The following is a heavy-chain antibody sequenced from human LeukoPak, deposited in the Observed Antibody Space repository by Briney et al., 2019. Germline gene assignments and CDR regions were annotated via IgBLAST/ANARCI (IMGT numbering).Heavy chain of an antibody. CDR3: AKTQTRVV. CDR2: IYHSGST. J-gene: IGHJ6*03. D-gene: IGHD3-10*01. CDR1: GGSISSSYYY. V-gene: IGHV4-39*01. Sequence: PSETLSLTCTVSGGSISSSYYYWGWIRQPPGKGLEWIGSIYHSGSTFYNPSPKSRVTISVDTSKNQFSLKLSSVTATDTAVYYCAKTQTRVVWGKGTAVTVSS.